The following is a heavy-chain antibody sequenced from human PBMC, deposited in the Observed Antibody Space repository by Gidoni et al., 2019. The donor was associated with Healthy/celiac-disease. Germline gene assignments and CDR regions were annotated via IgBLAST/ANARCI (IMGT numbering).Heavy chain of an antibody. D-gene: IGHD2-2*01. V-gene: IGHV3-21*01. J-gene: IGHJ3*02. CDR2: ISSSSSYI. CDR1: VFTFSSYS. CDR3: ARDLTEEYLLGAFDI. Sequence: EVQLVASGGGLVKPGGSLRLSCAASVFTFSSYSINWVRQAPGTGLEWVASISSSSSYIYYADSVKGRFTISRDNAKNSLYLQMNSLRAEDTAVYYCARDLTEEYLLGAFDIWGQGTMVTVSS.